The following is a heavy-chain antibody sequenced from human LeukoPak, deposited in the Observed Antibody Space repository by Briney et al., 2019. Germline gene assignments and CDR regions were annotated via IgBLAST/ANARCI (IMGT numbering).Heavy chain of an antibody. J-gene: IGHJ4*02. V-gene: IGHV3-9*01. CDR1: GFTFSDFW. D-gene: IGHD6-13*01. Sequence: GGSLRLSCAASGFTFSDFWMSWVRQAPGKGLEWVSGISWNSGSIGYADSVKGRFTISRDNAKNSLYLQMNSLRAEDTALYYCAKEQQLFPYFDYWGQGTLVTVSS. CDR2: ISWNSGSI. CDR3: AKEQQLFPYFDY.